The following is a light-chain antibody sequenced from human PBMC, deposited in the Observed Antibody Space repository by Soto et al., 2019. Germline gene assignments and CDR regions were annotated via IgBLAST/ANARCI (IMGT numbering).Light chain of an antibody. V-gene: IGLV2-23*02. CDR3: CSYAGSSNVV. CDR2: EVT. J-gene: IGLJ2*01. CDR1: SNDVGKYDL. Sequence: QSALTQPASVSGSPGQSITISCTGTSNDVGKYDLVSWYQQRPGKAPKLMIYEVTKRPSGVSYRFSGSKSGNTASLTISGLQAEDEADYYCCSYAGSSNVVFGGGTKVTVL.